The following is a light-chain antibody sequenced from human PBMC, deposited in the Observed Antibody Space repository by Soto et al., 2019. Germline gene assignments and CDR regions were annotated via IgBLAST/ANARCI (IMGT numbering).Light chain of an antibody. CDR3: QQNHDWPPLT. CDR2: DAS. V-gene: IGKV3-15*01. Sequence: EIVMTQSPATLSVSPGERSTLSFISSQSVSSNLAWYQQKPGQAPRLLIYDASTRATGIPARFSGSGSGTEFTLTINSLQSEDFAVYYCQQNHDWPPLTFGGGTKVDIK. CDR1: QSVSSN. J-gene: IGKJ4*01.